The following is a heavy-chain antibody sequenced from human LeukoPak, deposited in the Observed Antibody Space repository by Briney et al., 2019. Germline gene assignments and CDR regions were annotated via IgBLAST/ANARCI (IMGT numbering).Heavy chain of an antibody. CDR2: IYHSGST. J-gene: IGHJ4*02. V-gene: IGHV4-30-2*01. CDR3: ARVAYSSGYFFDY. Sequence: SQTLSLTCAVSGGSISSGGYSWSWIRQPPGKGLEWIGYIYHSGSTYYNPSLKSRVTISVDRSKNQFSLKLSSVTAADTAVYYYARVAYSSGYFFDYWGQGTLVTVSS. D-gene: IGHD3-22*01. CDR1: GGSISSGGYS.